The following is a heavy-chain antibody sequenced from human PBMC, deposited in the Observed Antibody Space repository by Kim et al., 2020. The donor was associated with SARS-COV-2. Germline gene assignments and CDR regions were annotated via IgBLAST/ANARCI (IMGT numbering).Heavy chain of an antibody. CDR1: GFTFSSYG. D-gene: IGHD3-3*01. J-gene: IGHJ3*02. CDR3: ARVFGDFWSGYHDAFDI. CDR2: IWYDGSNK. V-gene: IGHV3-33*01. Sequence: GGSLRLSCAASGFTFSSYGILWVRQAPGKGLEWVAVIWYDGSNKYYADSVKGRFTISRDNSKNTLYLQMNSLRAEDTAVYYCARVFGDFWSGYHDAFDIWGQGTMVTVSS.